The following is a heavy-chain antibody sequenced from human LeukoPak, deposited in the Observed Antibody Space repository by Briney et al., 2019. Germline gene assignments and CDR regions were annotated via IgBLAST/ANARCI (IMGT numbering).Heavy chain of an antibody. Sequence: SETLSLTCTVSGGSISSYYWSWIRQPPGKGLEWVGHISYSGITNYNPSLKSRATISVDTSKNRFSLKLTSVTAADAAVYYCARGFRPGVYDWFDPWGQGILVTVSS. CDR1: GGSISSYY. CDR2: ISYSGIT. V-gene: IGHV4-59*01. J-gene: IGHJ5*02. D-gene: IGHD3-16*01. CDR3: ARGFRPGVYDWFDP.